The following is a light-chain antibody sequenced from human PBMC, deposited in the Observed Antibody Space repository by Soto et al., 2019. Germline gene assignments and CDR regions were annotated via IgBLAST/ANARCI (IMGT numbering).Light chain of an antibody. CDR3: KSYAGSKTYV. Sequence: QSALTQPPSASGSPGQSVTISCTGTKNDIGVYDFVSWYQHHPGKAPRLIIYEVVQRPSGVPDRFSGSKSGNTASLTVSGLQAADDADYFCKSYAGSKTYVFGSGTKLTVL. J-gene: IGLJ1*01. CDR2: EVV. V-gene: IGLV2-8*01. CDR1: KNDIGVYDF.